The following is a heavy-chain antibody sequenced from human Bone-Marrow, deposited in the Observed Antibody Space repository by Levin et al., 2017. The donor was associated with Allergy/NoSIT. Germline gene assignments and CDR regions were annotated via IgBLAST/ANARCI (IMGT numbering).Heavy chain of an antibody. CDR1: GESVSSSGFY. CDR3: ARESVYYGSGSWIDC. D-gene: IGHD3-10*01. V-gene: IGHV4-31*02. Sequence: LSLTCAVSGESVSSSGFYWTWIRQYPGKGLEWIGHIYYPGNTSYNPSLKSRVSISEDRSKNQFSLKLDSVTAADTAVYYCARESVYYGSGSWIDCWGQGTLVTVSS. J-gene: IGHJ4*02. CDR2: IYYPGNT.